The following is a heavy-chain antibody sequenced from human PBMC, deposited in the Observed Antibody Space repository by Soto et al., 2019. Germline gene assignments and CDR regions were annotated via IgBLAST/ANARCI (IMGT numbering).Heavy chain of an antibody. V-gene: IGHV4-30-2*01. Sequence: QLQLQESGSGLVKPSQTLSLTCAVSGGSISSGGYSWSWIRQPPGKGLEWIGYIYHSGDTYYNPSLKSRVTISVDRSKNQFSLKVSSVTAADTAVYYCARIRFLEWNVDYWGQGTLVTVSS. CDR1: GGSISSGGYS. CDR2: IYHSGDT. D-gene: IGHD3-3*01. J-gene: IGHJ4*02. CDR3: ARIRFLEWNVDY.